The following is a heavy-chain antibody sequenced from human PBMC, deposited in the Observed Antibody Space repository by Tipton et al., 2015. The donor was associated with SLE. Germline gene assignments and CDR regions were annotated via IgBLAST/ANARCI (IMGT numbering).Heavy chain of an antibody. Sequence: LRLSCTVSGGSISSVYWSWTRQPPGKGLEWIGYIYYSGFTDYNPSLKSRVTMSLDTSKNQFSMKMSSVTAADTAVYYCARVLSLGELPHYFVCWGRGPLVPVSS. D-gene: IGHD3-10*01. CDR2: IYYSGFT. V-gene: IGHV4-59*13. CDR3: ARVLSLGELPHYFVC. J-gene: IGHJ4*02. CDR1: GGSISSVY.